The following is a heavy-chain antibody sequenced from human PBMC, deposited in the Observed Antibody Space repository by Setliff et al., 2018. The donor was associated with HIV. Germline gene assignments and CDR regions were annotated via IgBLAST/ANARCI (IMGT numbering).Heavy chain of an antibody. D-gene: IGHD3-10*01. CDR3: AKVGDYSGFGEFAALDS. Sequence: ASVKVSCKASGYSFTDYYIHWVRQAPGQGLEWVGRISPNSGGTNYAVKFQGRVTMTRDTSITTVYMEVIRLTFDDTAFYYCAKVGDYSGFGEFAALDSWGQGTLFTVSS. CDR2: ISPNSGGT. J-gene: IGHJ4*02. CDR1: GYSFTDYY. V-gene: IGHV1-2*06.